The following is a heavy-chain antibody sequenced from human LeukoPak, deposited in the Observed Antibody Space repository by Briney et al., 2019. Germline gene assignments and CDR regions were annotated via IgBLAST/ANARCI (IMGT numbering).Heavy chain of an antibody. J-gene: IGHJ5*02. D-gene: IGHD2-15*01. V-gene: IGHV4-4*08. Sequence: SETLSLTCTVSGGSISSYYWSWIRQSPGKGLEWIGRIYTSGSTNYNPSLKSRVTISVDTSKNQFSLKLSSVTAADTAVYYCARLGPISGGSCYSCRFDPWGQGTLVTVSS. CDR3: ARLGPISGGSCYSCRFDP. CDR2: IYTSGST. CDR1: GGSISSYY.